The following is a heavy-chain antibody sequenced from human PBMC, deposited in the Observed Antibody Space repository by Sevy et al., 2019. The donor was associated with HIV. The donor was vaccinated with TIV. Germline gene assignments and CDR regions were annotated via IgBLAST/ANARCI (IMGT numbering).Heavy chain of an antibody. V-gene: IGHV1-69*13. CDR3: AKEGAVAGRAHAFDL. D-gene: IGHD6-13*01. Sequence: ASVKVSCKASGGSFSSYAISWVRQAPGQGLEWMGGIIPIFGTANYAQKFQGRVTITADESTSTAYMELSSLRSEDTAVYYCAKEGAVAGRAHAFDLWGQGTVVTVSS. CDR1: GGSFSSYA. J-gene: IGHJ3*01. CDR2: IIPIFGTA.